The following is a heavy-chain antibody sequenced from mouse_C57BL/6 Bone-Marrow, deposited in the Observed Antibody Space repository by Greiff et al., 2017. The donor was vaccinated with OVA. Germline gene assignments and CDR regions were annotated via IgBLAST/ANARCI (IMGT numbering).Heavy chain of an antibody. V-gene: IGHV1-69*01. CDR1: GYTFTSYW. J-gene: IGHJ3*01. Sequence: VQLQQPGAELVMPGASVKLSCKASGYTFTSYWMHWVKQRPGQGLEWIGEIDPSDSSTNYNQKFKGKSTLTVDKSSSTAYMQLSSLTSEDSAVYYCAREGYGNYPAWFAYWGQGTLVTVSA. CDR3: AREGYGNYPAWFAY. D-gene: IGHD2-10*02. CDR2: IDPSDSST.